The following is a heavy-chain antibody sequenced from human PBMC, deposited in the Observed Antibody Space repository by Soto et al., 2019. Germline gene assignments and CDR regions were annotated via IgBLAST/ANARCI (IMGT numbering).Heavy chain of an antibody. D-gene: IGHD3-16*01. J-gene: IGHJ4*02. Sequence: QITLKESGPTLVKPTETLTLTCTVSGFPLSARGVGVGWIRQPPGKALEWLAVIYWNDDKRYSPSLKSRLTLTKDPSKNQGVLTMTNTDPVDTAKYYCAHSPWGSAPDYWGQGTLVTVSS. CDR1: GFPLSARGVG. V-gene: IGHV2-5*01. CDR2: IYWNDDK. CDR3: AHSPWGSAPDY.